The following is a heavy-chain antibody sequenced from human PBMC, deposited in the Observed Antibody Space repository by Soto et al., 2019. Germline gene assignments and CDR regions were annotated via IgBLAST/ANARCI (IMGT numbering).Heavy chain of an antibody. V-gene: IGHV4-4*02. Sequence: TLSLTCAVFGDAISNTHWWIWVRQPPGKGLEWIGEVYSTGTTYYDPSLKSRLTISVDKSKNQFSLKLNSVTAADTAVYYCARGTARGYYFYYGVDVWGQGTTVPVS. CDR3: ARGTARGYYFYYGVDV. D-gene: IGHD2-21*02. CDR1: GDAISNTHW. CDR2: VYSTGTT. J-gene: IGHJ6*02.